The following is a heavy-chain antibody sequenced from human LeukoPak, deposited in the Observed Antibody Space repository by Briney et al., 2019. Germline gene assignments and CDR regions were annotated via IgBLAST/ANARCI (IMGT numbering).Heavy chain of an antibody. J-gene: IGHJ3*02. Sequence: SETLPLTCTVSGVSISSYYWSWIRQPPGKGLEWIGYIYYSGSTNYNPSLKSRVTISVDTSKNQFSLKLSSVTAADTAVYYCARGVSPQAAFDIWGQGTMVTVSS. V-gene: IGHV4-59*01. CDR1: GVSISSYY. CDR3: ARGVSPQAAFDI. CDR2: IYYSGST.